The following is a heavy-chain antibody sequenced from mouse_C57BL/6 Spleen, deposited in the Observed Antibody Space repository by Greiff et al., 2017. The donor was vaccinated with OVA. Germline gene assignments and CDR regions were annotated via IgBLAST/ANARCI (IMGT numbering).Heavy chain of an antibody. CDR2: IHPNSGST. J-gene: IGHJ1*03. V-gene: IGHV1-64*01. D-gene: IGHD1-1*01. Sequence: QVQLQQPGAELVKPGASVKLSCKASGYTFTSYWMHWVKQRPGQGLEWIGMIHPNSGSTNYNEKFKSKATLTVDKSSSTAYMQLSSLTSEDSAVYYGARLGPIGGSSHWYFDVWGTGTTVTVSS. CDR1: GYTFTSYW. CDR3: ARLGPIGGSSHWYFDV.